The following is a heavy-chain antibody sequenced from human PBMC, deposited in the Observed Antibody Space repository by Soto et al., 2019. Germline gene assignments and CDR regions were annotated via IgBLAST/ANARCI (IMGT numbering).Heavy chain of an antibody. CDR2: IIPIFGTT. CDR3: ARGTRSGSYYYYGLDV. Sequence: SVKVSFKASGGTFSSYAISWVRQAPGQGLEGMGGIIPIFGTTNYARRFQGRVTITADKSTSTAYMELRSLRSEDTAVYYCARGTRSGSYYYYGLDVWGQGTTVTVSS. J-gene: IGHJ6*02. CDR1: GGTFSSYA. V-gene: IGHV1-69*06. D-gene: IGHD1-26*01.